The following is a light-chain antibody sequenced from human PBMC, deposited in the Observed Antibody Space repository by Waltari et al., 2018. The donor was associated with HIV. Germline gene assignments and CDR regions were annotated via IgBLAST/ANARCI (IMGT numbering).Light chain of an antibody. V-gene: IGKV1-NL1*01. CDR3: QQYYGVPLT. CDR2: GAF. J-gene: IGKJ4*01. CDR1: QDINTS. Sequence: DIQMTQSPSSLPASIGDTVTIPCQASQDINTSVSWFQLQPGKAPKLLVHGAFILQRGVPSRFSGSGSGTDYTLTITGLQAEDFATYFCQQYYGVPLTFGGGTRVDI.